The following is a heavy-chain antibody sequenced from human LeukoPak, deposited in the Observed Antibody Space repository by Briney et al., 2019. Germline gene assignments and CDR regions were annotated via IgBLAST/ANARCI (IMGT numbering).Heavy chain of an antibody. CDR3: AREMLPLIVATITTHYYGMDV. V-gene: IGHV1-2*02. J-gene: IGHJ6*02. CDR2: INPNSGGT. Sequence: GASVKVSCKASGYTFTGYYMHWVRQAPGQGLEWMGWINPNSGGTNYAQKFQGRVTMTRDTSISTAYMELSRLRSGDTAVYYCAREMLPLIVATITTHYYGMDVWGQGTTVTVSS. CDR1: GYTFTGYY. D-gene: IGHD5-12*01.